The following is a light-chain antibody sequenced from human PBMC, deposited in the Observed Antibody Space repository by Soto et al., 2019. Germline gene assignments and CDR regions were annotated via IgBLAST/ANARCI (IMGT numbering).Light chain of an antibody. CDR2: EAS. CDR1: RSVITF. Sequence: EIVLTQSPGTLSLSPGERATLSCRASRSVITFLAWYQQSPGQAPRLLISEASNRAAGIPARFSGSGSGTDFTLTISSLEPEDFAVYYCQQSHNWPRTFGQGTKVDI. J-gene: IGKJ1*01. V-gene: IGKV3-11*01. CDR3: QQSHNWPRT.